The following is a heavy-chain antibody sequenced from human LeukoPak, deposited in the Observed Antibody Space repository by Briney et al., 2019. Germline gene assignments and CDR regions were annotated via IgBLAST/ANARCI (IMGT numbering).Heavy chain of an antibody. CDR3: ARDRNTDFWSGYYTNYFDY. J-gene: IGHJ4*02. CDR2: IKQDGSEK. Sequence: GGSLRLSCAASGFTFSNYGMSWVRQAPGKGLEWVANIKQDGSEKYYVDSVKGRFTISRDNANKSLYLQMNSLRAEDTAVYYCARDRNTDFWSGYYTNYFDYWGQGTLVTVSS. D-gene: IGHD3-3*01. V-gene: IGHV3-7*01. CDR1: GFTFSNYG.